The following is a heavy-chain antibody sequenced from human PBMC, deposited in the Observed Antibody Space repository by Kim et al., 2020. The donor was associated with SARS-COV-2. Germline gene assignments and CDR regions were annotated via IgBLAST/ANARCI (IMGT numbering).Heavy chain of an antibody. CDR3: ARVTSITIFGVVIYSDA. J-gene: IGHJ3*01. V-gene: IGHV3-30-3*01. CDR1: GFTFSSYA. CDR2: ISYDGSNK. Sequence: GGSLRLSCAASGFTFSSYAMHWVRQVPGKGLEWVAVISYDGSNKYYADSVKGRFTISRDNSKNTLYLQMNSLRAADTAVYYCARVTSITIFGVVIYSDA. D-gene: IGHD3-3*01.